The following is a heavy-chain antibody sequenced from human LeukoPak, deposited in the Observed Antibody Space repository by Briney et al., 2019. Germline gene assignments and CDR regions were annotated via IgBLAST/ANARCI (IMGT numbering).Heavy chain of an antibody. Sequence: PGGSLRLSCSASGFTFSSFVMHWVRQAPGKGLEYVSAISSKGHSTYYADSVKGRFTISRDNSKNTLYLQMNSLRAEDTAVYYCAKTNYGDYVYDAFDIWGQRTMVTVSS. J-gene: IGHJ3*02. D-gene: IGHD4-17*01. CDR3: AKTNYGDYVYDAFDI. V-gene: IGHV3-64*04. CDR1: GFTFSSFV. CDR2: ISSKGHST.